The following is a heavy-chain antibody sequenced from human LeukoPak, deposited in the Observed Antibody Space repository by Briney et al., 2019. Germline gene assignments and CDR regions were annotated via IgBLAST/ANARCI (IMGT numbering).Heavy chain of an antibody. V-gene: IGHV3-30*18. CDR2: ISYDGSNK. J-gene: IGHJ4*02. CDR3: AKDAYYYDSSGYTHFDY. CDR1: GFTFSSYG. Sequence: GFLRLSCAASGFTFSSYGMHWVHQAPGKGLEWVAVISYDGSNKYYADSVKGRFTISRDNSKDTLYLQMNSLRAEDTAVYYCAKDAYYYDSSGYTHFDYWGQGTLVTVSS. D-gene: IGHD3-22*01.